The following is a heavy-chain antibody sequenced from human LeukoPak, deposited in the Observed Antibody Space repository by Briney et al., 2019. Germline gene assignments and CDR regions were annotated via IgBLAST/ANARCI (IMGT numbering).Heavy chain of an antibody. J-gene: IGHJ4*02. CDR1: GFTFSSYE. Sequence: GGSLRLSCAASGFTFSSYEMNWVRQAPGKGLEWVSYISFSGSNIYYADSVKGRFTISRDNAKNSLYLQMNSLSAEDTAGYYCARVSPNTVTTLQYFDYWGQGTLVTVSS. D-gene: IGHD4-17*01. CDR2: ISFSGSNI. V-gene: IGHV3-48*03. CDR3: ARVSPNTVTTLQYFDY.